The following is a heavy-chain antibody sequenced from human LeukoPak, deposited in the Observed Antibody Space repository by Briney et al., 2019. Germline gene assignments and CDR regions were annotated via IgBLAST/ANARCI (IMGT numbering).Heavy chain of an antibody. CDR3: AKDLSTYYYDSSGYYPGSDY. D-gene: IGHD3-22*01. V-gene: IGHV3-23*01. CDR2: ISGSGGST. J-gene: IGHJ4*02. CDR1: GFTFSSYS. Sequence: GGSLRLSRAASGFTFSSYSMNWVRQAPGKGLEWVSAISGSGGSTYYADSVKGRFTISRDNSKNTLYLQMNSLRAEDTAVYYCAKDLSTYYYDSSGYYPGSDYWGQGTLVTVSS.